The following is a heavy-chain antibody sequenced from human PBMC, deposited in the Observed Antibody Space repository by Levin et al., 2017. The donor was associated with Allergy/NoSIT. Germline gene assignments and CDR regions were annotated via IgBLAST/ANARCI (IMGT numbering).Heavy chain of an antibody. Sequence: GESLKISCAASGFTFSSYWMHWVRQAPGKGLVWVSRINSDGSSTTYADSVKGRFTISRDNAKNTLYLQMNSLRAEDTAVYYCARPCIAAARTSWFDPWGQGTLVTVSS. CDR3: ARPCIAAARTSWFDP. D-gene: IGHD6-13*01. V-gene: IGHV3-74*01. J-gene: IGHJ5*02. CDR2: INSDGSST. CDR1: GFTFSSYW.